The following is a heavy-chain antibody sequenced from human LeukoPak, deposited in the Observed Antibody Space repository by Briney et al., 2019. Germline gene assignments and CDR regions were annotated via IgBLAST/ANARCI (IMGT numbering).Heavy chain of an antibody. CDR3: ARVRVAPPGFITMVRGVIGTRGPDAFDI. J-gene: IGHJ3*02. CDR2: IYYSGST. CDR1: GGSISSGGYS. V-gene: IGHV4-30-4*07. Sequence: SETLSLTCAVSGGSISSGGYSWSWIRQPPGKGLEWIGYIYYSGSTYYNPSLKSRVTISVDTSKNQFSLKLSSVTAADTAVYYCARVRVAPPGFITMVRGVIGTRGPDAFDIWGQGTMVTVSS. D-gene: IGHD3-10*01.